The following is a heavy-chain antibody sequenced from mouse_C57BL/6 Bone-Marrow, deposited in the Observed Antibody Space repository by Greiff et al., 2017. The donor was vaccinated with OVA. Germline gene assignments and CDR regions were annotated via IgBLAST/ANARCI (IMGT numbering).Heavy chain of an antibody. CDR3: ARAGNYVRYFDV. V-gene: IGHV1-81*01. Sequence: QVQLQQSGAELARPGASVKLSCKASGYTFTSYGISWVKQRTGQGLEWIGEIYPRSGNTYYNEKFKGKTTMTADKSSSTAYMELRSLTSEDSAFYFCARAGNYVRYFDVWGTGTTVTVSS. J-gene: IGHJ1*03. CDR2: IYPRSGNT. D-gene: IGHD2-1*01. CDR1: GYTFTSYG.